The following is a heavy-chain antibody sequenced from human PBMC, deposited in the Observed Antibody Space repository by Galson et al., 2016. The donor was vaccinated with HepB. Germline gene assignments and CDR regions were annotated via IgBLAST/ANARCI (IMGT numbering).Heavy chain of an antibody. Sequence: CAISGDSVSSNSATWNWIRQSPSRGLEWLGRTYYRSNKWFNDYVMSVKSRISINADTFKNQLSLQLNSATPEDTAVYYCARATRPNEFSSSWDFDYWGQGTLVTVSS. CDR2: TYYRSNKWFN. J-gene: IGHJ4*02. CDR1: GDSVSSNSAT. V-gene: IGHV6-1*01. CDR3: ARATRPNEFSSSWDFDY. D-gene: IGHD6-13*01.